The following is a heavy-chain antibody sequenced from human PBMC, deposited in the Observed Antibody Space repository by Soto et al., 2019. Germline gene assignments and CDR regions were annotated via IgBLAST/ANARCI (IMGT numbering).Heavy chain of an antibody. D-gene: IGHD7-27*01. Sequence: QISLKESGPTLVKPTQTLTLACSFSGFQLPPSGVGVAWIRQSPGKVLEWLALIYWDDDTRYSPSLKTRLTITKHISENQVVLTMTNLNPMDTGTYYCARSLGPLDFWGPGTLVTVSS. V-gene: IGHV2-5*02. CDR2: IYWDDDT. CDR3: ARSLGPLDF. CDR1: GFQLPPSGVG. J-gene: IGHJ4*02.